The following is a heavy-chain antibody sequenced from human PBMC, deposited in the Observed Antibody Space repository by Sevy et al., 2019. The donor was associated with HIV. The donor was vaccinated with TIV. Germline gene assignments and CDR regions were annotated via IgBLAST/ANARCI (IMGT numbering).Heavy chain of an antibody. V-gene: IGHV3-21*01. D-gene: IGHD2-15*01. CDR1: GFTFSSYN. CDR3: ARVVAYCSGGSCFPGYYYGMDV. Sequence: GGPLRLSCAASGFTFSSYNMNWVRQAPGKGLEWVSSISSSSNYIYYADSMKGRFTISRNNAKNSLYLQMNSLRAEDTAVYYCARVVAYCSGGSCFPGYYYGMDVWGQGSTVTVSS. CDR2: ISSSSNYI. J-gene: IGHJ6*02.